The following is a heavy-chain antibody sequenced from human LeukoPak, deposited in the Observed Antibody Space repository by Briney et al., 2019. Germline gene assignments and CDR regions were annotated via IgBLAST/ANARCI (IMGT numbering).Heavy chain of an antibody. CDR2: IYYSGST. Sequence: SETLSLTCTVSGGSISSYYWSWIRQPPGKGLEWIGYIYYSGSTNYNPSLKSRVTISVDTSKNQFSLKLSSVTAADTAVYYCAREGVGANDNNGFDYWGQGTLVTVSS. D-gene: IGHD1-26*01. V-gene: IGHV4-59*01. CDR3: AREGVGANDNNGFDY. CDR1: GGSISSYY. J-gene: IGHJ4*02.